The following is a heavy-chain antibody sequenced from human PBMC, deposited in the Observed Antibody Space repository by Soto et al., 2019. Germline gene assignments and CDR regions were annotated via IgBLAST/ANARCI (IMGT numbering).Heavy chain of an antibody. V-gene: IGHV3-30*18. CDR1: GFTFSSYG. CDR2: ISYDGSNK. D-gene: IGHD7-27*01. CDR3: AKDLLSKVPGSTGDRRRYGMDV. J-gene: IGHJ6*02. Sequence: GGSLRLSCAASGFTFSSYGMHWVRQAPGKGLEWVAVISYDGSNKYYADSVKGRFTISRDNSKNTLYLQMNSLRAEDTAVYYCAKDLLSKVPGSTGDRRRYGMDVWGQGTTVTVSS.